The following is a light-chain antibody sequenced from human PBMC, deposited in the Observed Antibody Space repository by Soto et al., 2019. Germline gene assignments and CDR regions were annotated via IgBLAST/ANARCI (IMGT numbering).Light chain of an antibody. CDR2: KVS. CDR1: QTIVYSDGDNV. J-gene: IGKJ3*01. V-gene: IGKV2-30*01. Sequence: DVVLTQTPLFLPVTLGQPASISCRSSQTIVYSDGDNVLIWCQQRPSQSPRRRIYKVSNRDNGVTGRFSGNGSDTDFTLKISRVEAVDVGVYYCMQAIYWPFTFGPGXXXXI. CDR3: MQAIYWPFT.